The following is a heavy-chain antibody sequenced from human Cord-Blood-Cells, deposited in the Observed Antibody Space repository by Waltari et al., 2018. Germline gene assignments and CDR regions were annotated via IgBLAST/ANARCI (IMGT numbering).Heavy chain of an antibody. V-gene: IGHV3-48*03. J-gene: IGHJ4*02. CDR2: ISSSGSTI. CDR1: GFTFSSYE. D-gene: IGHD4-17*01. Sequence: EVQLVESGGGLVQPGGSLRLSCAASGFTFSSYEMNWVRQAPGKGLEWVSYISSSGSTIYYAGSVKGRFTISRDNAKNSLYLQMNSLRAEDTAVYYCARVAYGGNSYYFDYWGQGTLVTVSS. CDR3: ARVAYGGNSYYFDY.